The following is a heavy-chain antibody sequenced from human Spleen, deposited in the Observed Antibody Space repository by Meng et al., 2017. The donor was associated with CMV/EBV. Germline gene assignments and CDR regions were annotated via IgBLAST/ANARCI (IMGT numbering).Heavy chain of an antibody. CDR1: GFTFSSGW. D-gene: IGHD2-2*01. V-gene: IGHV3-74*01. Sequence: GGSLRLSCVASGFTFSSGWMHWVRQAPGKGLVWVSRINSDGSSTTYADSVKGRFTISRDNAKNTLYLQMNSLRAEDTAVYYCARESSLGIPYYCSSTSCYNADFSYGFSSWGQGTLVTVSS. CDR2: INSDGSST. J-gene: IGHJ5*02. CDR3: ARESSLGIPYYCSSTSCYNADFSYGFSS.